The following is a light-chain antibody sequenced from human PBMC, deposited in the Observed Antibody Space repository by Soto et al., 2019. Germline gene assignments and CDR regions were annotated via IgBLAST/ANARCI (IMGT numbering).Light chain of an antibody. V-gene: IGKV1-5*01. CDR3: QHRSNWPFT. Sequence: DIQMTQSPSTLSASVGDRVTITCRASQSISSWLAWYQQKPGKAPKLLIYDASSLESGVPSRFSGSGSGTEFTLTISSLQPDDFATYYCQHRSNWPFTLGGGTKVEIK. J-gene: IGKJ4*01. CDR1: QSISSW. CDR2: DAS.